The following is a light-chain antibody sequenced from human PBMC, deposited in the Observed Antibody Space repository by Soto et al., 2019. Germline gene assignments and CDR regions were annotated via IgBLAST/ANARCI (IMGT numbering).Light chain of an antibody. J-gene: IGKJ4*01. Sequence: EIVLTQSPATLSSFPGDRVTLSCRASQYIRNYLAWYQQKPGQAPRLLIYDASNRATGIPPRFSGSGSGTDFILTISSLEPEDSGVYYCQQRNDWVTFGGGTTVDIK. CDR3: QQRNDWVT. CDR2: DAS. V-gene: IGKV3-11*01. CDR1: QYIRNY.